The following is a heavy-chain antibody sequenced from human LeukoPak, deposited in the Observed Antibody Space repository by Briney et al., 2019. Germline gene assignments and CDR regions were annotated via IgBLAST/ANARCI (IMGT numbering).Heavy chain of an antibody. CDR3: ATARLWGSSGSPY. V-gene: IGHV3-15*01. D-gene: IGHD3-22*01. J-gene: IGHJ4*02. Sequence: NSGGSLRLSCAASGFTFSNAWMSWVRQAPGKGLEWVGRIKSKTDGGTTDCAAPVKGRFTISRDDSKNTLYLQMNSLKIEDTAVYYCATARLWGSSGSPYWGQGTLVTVSA. CDR1: GFTFSNAW. CDR2: IKSKTDGGTT.